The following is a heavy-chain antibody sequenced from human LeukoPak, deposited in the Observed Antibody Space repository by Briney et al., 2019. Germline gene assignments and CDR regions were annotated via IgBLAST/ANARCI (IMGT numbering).Heavy chain of an antibody. Sequence: SETLSLTCTVSGGSISTYYWNWVRQSPGKGLEWIGNIYYGGSTNYNPSLKSRVTISVDTSKNQFSLKLSSVTAADTAVYYCARLEWELNFDYWGQGTLVTVSS. V-gene: IGHV4-59*08. CDR3: ARLEWELNFDY. CDR1: GGSISTYY. J-gene: IGHJ4*02. D-gene: IGHD1-26*01. CDR2: IYYGGST.